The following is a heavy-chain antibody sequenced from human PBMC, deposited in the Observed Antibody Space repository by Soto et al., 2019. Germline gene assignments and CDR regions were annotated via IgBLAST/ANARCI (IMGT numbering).Heavy chain of an antibody. J-gene: IGHJ4*02. CDR1: GDSVSSNTAA. V-gene: IGHV6-1*01. CDR3: ERGVAGSGFDL. D-gene: IGHD6-19*01. CDR2: TYYRSNWRH. Sequence: SRTLSLPCAISGDSVSSNTAAWNWIRSSPSRGLEWLGRTYYRSNWRHDYAVSVKSRITVNPDTSKNHFSLQLNSVTPDDTAVYYCERGVAGSGFDLWGQGTLVTVSS.